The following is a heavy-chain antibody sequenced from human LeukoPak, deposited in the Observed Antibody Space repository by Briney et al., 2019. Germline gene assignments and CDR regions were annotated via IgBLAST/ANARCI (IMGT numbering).Heavy chain of an antibody. D-gene: IGHD3-22*01. J-gene: IGHJ4*02. CDR2: ISRSGGGS. CDR1: GFRFSSYA. Sequence: GGSLRLSCVGSGFRFSSYAMSWVRQAPGKGLEWVSSISRSGGGSYYADSVKGRFTISRDNSKSTLYLQMNSLRAEDMAVYYCARASLNYDSSGYYSDLDYWGQGTLVTVSS. V-gene: IGHV3-23*01. CDR3: ARASLNYDSSGYYSDLDY.